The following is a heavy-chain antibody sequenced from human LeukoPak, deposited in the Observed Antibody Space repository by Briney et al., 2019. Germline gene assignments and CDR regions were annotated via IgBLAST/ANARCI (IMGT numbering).Heavy chain of an antibody. V-gene: IGHV1-2*02. CDR1: GYTFTGYY. Sequence: ASVKVSCKASGYTFTGYYMHWVRQAPGQGLEWMGWINPNSGGTNYAQKFQGRVTMSRDTSISTAYMELSRLRSDDTAVYYCATRKGYCSGGSCYEGWFDPWGQGTLVTVSS. J-gene: IGHJ5*02. D-gene: IGHD2-15*01. CDR3: ATRKGYCSGGSCYEGWFDP. CDR2: INPNSGGT.